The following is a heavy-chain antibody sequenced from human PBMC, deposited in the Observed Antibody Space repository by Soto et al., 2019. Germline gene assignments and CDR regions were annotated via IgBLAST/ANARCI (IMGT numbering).Heavy chain of an antibody. J-gene: IGHJ5*02. CDR2: IYYSGST. CDR1: GGSISSGGYY. D-gene: IGHD3-3*01. V-gene: IGHV4-31*03. Sequence: PSETLSLTCTVSGGSISSGGYYWSWIRQHPGKGLEWIGYIYYSGSTYYNPSLKSRVTISVDTSKNQFSLKLSSVTAADTAVYYCARGYYDFWSGNPINWFDPWGQGTLVTVSS. CDR3: ARGYYDFWSGNPINWFDP.